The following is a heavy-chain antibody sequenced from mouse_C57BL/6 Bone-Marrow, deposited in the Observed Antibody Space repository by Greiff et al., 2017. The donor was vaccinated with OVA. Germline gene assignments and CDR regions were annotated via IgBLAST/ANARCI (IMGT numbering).Heavy chain of an antibody. CDR1: GYSITSGYY. J-gene: IGHJ2*01. CDR2: ISYDGSN. CDR3: SRLTSDYFDY. D-gene: IGHD1-3*01. Sequence: ESGPGLVKPSQSLSLTCSVTGYSITSGYYWHWIRQFPGNKMEWMGYISYDGSNNYNPSLKNRISITRDTSKNQFFLKLNSVTTEDTATYYWSRLTSDYFDYWGQGTTLTVSS. V-gene: IGHV3-6*01.